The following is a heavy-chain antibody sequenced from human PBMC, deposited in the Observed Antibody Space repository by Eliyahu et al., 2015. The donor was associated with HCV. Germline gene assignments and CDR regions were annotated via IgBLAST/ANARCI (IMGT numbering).Heavy chain of an antibody. CDR3: ARDRPHTWFDP. J-gene: IGHJ5*02. V-gene: IGHV3-74*01. CDR1: GFTFXEYW. CDR2: IXNDGSET. Sequence: EEQLAESGGGVXQPXGSLRLSCAASGFTFXEYWMXWVRQVPGKGLVWVXRIXNDGSETLYMDSVKGRFTISRDNAKNTLYLQMNSLRAEDTAVYYCARDRPHTWFDPWGQGTLVTVSS.